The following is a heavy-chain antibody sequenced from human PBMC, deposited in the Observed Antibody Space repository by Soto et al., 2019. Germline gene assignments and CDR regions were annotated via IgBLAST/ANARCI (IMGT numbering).Heavy chain of an antibody. J-gene: IGHJ6*03. CDR1: GGTFSSYT. Sequence: GASVKVSCKASGGTFSSYTISWVRQAPGQGLEWMGRIIPILGIANYAQKFQGRVTITADKSTSTAYMELSSLRSEDTAVYYCARATVTTTYYYYYYYMDVWGKGTTVTVSS. CDR2: IIPILGIA. V-gene: IGHV1-69*02. CDR3: ARATVTTTYYYYYYYMDV. D-gene: IGHD4-4*01.